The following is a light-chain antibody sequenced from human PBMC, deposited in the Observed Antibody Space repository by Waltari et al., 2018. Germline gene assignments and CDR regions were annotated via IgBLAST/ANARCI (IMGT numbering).Light chain of an antibody. Sequence: IQMTQSPSTLSPSVGDTVPFPCRASQSISDYLASYQQKPGKAPKLLIYDASTLKNGVPSRFSGSVSGTEFTLTISSLQPDDFATYYCQHYSGFSSRTFGQGTKVDIK. CDR3: QHYSGFSSRT. CDR2: DAS. V-gene: IGKV1-5*01. CDR1: QSISDY. J-gene: IGKJ1*01.